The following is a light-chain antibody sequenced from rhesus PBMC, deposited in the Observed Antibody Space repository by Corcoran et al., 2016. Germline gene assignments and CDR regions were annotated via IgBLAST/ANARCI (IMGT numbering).Light chain of an antibody. Sequence: DIVMTQTPLSLPVTPGEPASISCRSSQSLLHSNGYTYLFWYLQKPGQSPQVLIYLGSNRASGVPDRFSGSGSGTDFTLKISRVEAEDVGVYYCLQDIQLPRTFGQGTKVEIK. V-gene: IGKV2-78*01. CDR2: LGS. CDR1: QSLLHSNGYTY. J-gene: IGKJ1*01. CDR3: LQDIQLPRT.